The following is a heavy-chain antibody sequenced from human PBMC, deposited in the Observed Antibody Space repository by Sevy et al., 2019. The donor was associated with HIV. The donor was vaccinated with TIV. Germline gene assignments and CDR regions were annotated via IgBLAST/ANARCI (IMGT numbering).Heavy chain of an antibody. CDR3: ARVVKVRGVNYYNMDV. Sequence: GGSLRLSCAASGITFSDYYMSWIRQAPGKGLEWVSYISLSGSTIYYADSVKGRFTISRDNAKNSLYLQMNSLRAEDTAVYYCARVVKVRGVNYYNMDVWGHGTTVTVSS. V-gene: IGHV3-11*01. CDR2: ISLSGSTI. D-gene: IGHD3-10*01. CDR1: GITFSDYY. J-gene: IGHJ6*02.